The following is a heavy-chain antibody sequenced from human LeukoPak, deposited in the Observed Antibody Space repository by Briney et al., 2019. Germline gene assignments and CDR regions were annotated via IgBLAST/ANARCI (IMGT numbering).Heavy chain of an antibody. D-gene: IGHD6-13*01. Sequence: GGSLRLSCAASGFTSSSYATSWVRQGPGKGLEWVSAISGSGGSTYYADSVKGRFTISRDNSKNTLYLQMNSLSAEDTAVYYCAKPEIAAAQSYYYYMDVWGKGTTSPSP. J-gene: IGHJ6*03. CDR3: AKPEIAAAQSYYYYMDV. V-gene: IGHV3-23*01. CDR1: GFTSSSYA. CDR2: ISGSGGST.